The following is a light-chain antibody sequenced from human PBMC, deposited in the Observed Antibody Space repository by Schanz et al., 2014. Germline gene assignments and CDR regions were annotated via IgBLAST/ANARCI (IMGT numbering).Light chain of an antibody. CDR3: TSYTSSRTWV. J-gene: IGLJ3*02. V-gene: IGLV2-14*03. CDR1: SSDIGGYNY. CDR2: DVS. Sequence: QSALIQPASVSGSPGQSITISCTGTSSDIGGYNYVSWYQQLPGKAPKLMLYDVSDRPSGVSNRFSGSKSGNTASLTISGLQAEDEADYYCTSYTSSRTWVFGGGTKLTV.